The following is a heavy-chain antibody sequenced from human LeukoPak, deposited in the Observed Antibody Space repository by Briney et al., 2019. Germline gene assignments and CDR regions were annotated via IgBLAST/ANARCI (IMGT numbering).Heavy chain of an antibody. D-gene: IGHD2-15*01. CDR2: IYYSGST. J-gene: IGHJ2*01. CDR1: GGSISDYF. CDR3: ARHGRTREIPGYCSGGSCYTPPYWYFDL. Sequence: SETLSLTCTVSGGSISDYFWSWVRQPPGKGLEWIGYIYYSGSTNYNPSLKSRVTISVDTSKNQFSLKLSSVTAADTAVYYCARHGRTREIPGYCSGGSCYTPPYWYFDLWGRGTLVTASS. V-gene: IGHV4-59*08.